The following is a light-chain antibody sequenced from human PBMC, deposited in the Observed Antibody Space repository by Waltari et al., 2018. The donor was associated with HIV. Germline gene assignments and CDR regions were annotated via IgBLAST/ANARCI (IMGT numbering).Light chain of an antibody. CDR3: SSYTSSSTYV. J-gene: IGLJ1*01. V-gene: IGLV2-14*01. Sequence: QSALTQPASVSGSPGQSITISCTGTSSEVGDYKYVSWYQQHPGNAPKLMIYEVTYRPSGVSNRFSGSKSGNTASLTISGLQAEDEADYYCSSYTSSSTYVFGTGTKVTVL. CDR1: SSEVGDYKY. CDR2: EVT.